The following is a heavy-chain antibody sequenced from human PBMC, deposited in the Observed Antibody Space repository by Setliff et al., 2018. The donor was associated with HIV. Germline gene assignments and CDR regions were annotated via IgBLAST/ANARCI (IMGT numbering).Heavy chain of an antibody. CDR2: ISHSGSA. CDR3: VRDHRLRGKFHFDS. CDR1: GGSFTSYY. D-gene: IGHD2-21*01. V-gene: IGHV4-34*01. Sequence: SETLSLTCAVYGGSFTSYYWSWIRQPPGKGLEWIGEISHSGSANYNPSLTSGVTMSVDKSKNHFSLKMNSVTAADTAVYFCVRDHRLRGKFHFDSWGQGTLVTVSS. J-gene: IGHJ4*02.